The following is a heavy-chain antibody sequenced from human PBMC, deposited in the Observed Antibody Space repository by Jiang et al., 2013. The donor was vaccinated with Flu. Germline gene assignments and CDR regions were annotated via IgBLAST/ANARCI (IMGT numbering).Heavy chain of an antibody. D-gene: IGHD3-3*01. J-gene: IGHJ6*04. CDR3: AREGLRFLEDHYYYYGMDV. CDR1: GYSFTSYW. V-gene: IGHV5-51*01. Sequence: EVKKPGESLKISCKGSGYSFTSYWIGWVRQMPGKGLEWMGIIYPGDSDTRYSPSFQGQVTISADKSISTAYLQWSSLKASDTAMYYCAREGLRFLEDHYYYYGMDVWGKGTTVTVSS. CDR2: IYPGDSDT.